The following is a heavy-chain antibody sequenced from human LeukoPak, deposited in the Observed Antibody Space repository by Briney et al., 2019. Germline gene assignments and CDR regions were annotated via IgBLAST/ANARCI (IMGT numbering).Heavy chain of an antibody. Sequence: GGSLRLSCSASGFTFSSHAMHWVRQAPGKGLEFVSSISGDGLRTYYSDSVKGRFSTSRDNSDKVVYLQVSGLRTDDTALYFCVKLTRGSRSYPFWGQGTLVTVPS. CDR3: VKLTRGSRSYPF. CDR2: ISGDGLRT. CDR1: GFTFSSHA. D-gene: IGHD6-6*01. J-gene: IGHJ4*02. V-gene: IGHV3-64D*06.